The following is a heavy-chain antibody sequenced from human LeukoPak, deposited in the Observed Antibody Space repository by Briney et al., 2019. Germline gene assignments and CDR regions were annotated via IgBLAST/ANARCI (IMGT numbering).Heavy chain of an antibody. D-gene: IGHD3-22*01. CDR3: ARGVTMIVVVIHDWYFDL. J-gene: IGHJ2*01. CDR1: GGSVSSSSYY. CDR2: IYYTRST. V-gene: IGHV4-39*01. Sequence: SETLSLTCTVSGGSVSSSSYYWGWIRQPPGKGLEWIGSIYYTRSTYYNPSLKSRVTISVDTSKNQFSLKLTSVTAADTAVYYCARGVTMIVVVIHDWYFDLWGRGTLVTVSS.